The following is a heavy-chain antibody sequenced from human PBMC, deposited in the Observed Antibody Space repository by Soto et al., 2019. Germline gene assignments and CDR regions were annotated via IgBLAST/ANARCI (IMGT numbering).Heavy chain of an antibody. CDR1: GFIFSSYA. CDR3: ARAIPGVRYYGMDV. V-gene: IGHV3-23*01. CDR2: IGESGTPT. J-gene: IGHJ6*01. D-gene: IGHD2-2*01. Sequence: EVQLLESGGGLVQPGVSLSLSCAASGFIFSSYAMKWVRQAPGKGLEWVSLIGESGTPTYYADSVKGRVTISRDNSGNTLFLEMYSLRGEDTAVYYCARAIPGVRYYGMDVW.